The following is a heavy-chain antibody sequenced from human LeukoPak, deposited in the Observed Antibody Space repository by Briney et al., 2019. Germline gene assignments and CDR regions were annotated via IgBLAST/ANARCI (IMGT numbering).Heavy chain of an antibody. Sequence: PSETLSLTCTVSGGSISSGGYYWRWIRQHPGKGLEWIGYIYYSGSTYYNPSLKSRVTISVDTSKNQFSLKLSSVTAADTAVYYCATHRPNDFWSGYYYDTYGMDVWGQGTTVTVSS. CDR1: GGSISSGGYY. D-gene: IGHD3-3*01. CDR2: IYYSGST. CDR3: ATHRPNDFWSGYYYDTYGMDV. V-gene: IGHV4-31*03. J-gene: IGHJ6*02.